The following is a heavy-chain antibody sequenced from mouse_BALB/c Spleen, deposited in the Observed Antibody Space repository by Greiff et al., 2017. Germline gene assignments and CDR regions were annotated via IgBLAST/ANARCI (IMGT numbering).Heavy chain of an antibody. CDR2: IRNKANGYTT. V-gene: IGHV7-3*02. CDR1: GFTFTDYY. J-gene: IGHJ3*01. D-gene: IGHD2-14*01. Sequence: EVKLVESGGGLVQPGGSLRLSCATSGFTFTDYYMSWVRQPPGKALEWLGFIRNKANGYTTEYSASVKGRFTISRDNSQSILYLQMNTLRAEDSATYYCARKGYGYDGAWFAYWGQGTLVTVSA. CDR3: ARKGYGYDGAWFAY.